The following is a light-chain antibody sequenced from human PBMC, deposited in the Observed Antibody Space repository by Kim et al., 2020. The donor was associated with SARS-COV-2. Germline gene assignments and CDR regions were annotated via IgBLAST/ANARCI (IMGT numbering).Light chain of an antibody. Sequence: SPGERATLSCRASQSVDIRFLAWYQQKLGQAPRLLIYGTSNRPTGIPDRFSGSGSGTDFTLTISRLEPEDFAVYYCQQYDRSPLTFGGGTKVDIK. CDR1: QSVDIRF. CDR3: QQYDRSPLT. J-gene: IGKJ4*01. V-gene: IGKV3-20*01. CDR2: GTS.